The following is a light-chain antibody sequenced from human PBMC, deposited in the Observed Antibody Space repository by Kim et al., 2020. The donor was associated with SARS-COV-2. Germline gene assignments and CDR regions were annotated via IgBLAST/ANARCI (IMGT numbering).Light chain of an antibody. V-gene: IGKV1-5*03. CDR2: KAS. Sequence: ASVGDRVPITCRASQSISSWLAWYQQKPGKAPKLLIYKASSLESGVPSRFSGSGSGTEFTLTISSLQPDDFATYYCQQYNTWTFGQGTKVDIK. CDR3: QQYNTWT. CDR1: QSISSW. J-gene: IGKJ1*01.